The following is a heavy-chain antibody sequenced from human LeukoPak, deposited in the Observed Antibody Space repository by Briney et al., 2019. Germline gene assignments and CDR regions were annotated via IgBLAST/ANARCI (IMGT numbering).Heavy chain of an antibody. D-gene: IGHD6-13*01. J-gene: IGHJ4*02. Sequence: GGSLRLSCAASGFTFSSYAMSWVRQAPGKGLEWVSAISGSGGSTYYADSVKGRFTISRDNSKNTLYLQMNSLRAEDTAVYYCAKDHPTSLTAAAGPVDYWGQGTLVTVSS. CDR3: AKDHPTSLTAAAGPVDY. CDR2: ISGSGGST. V-gene: IGHV3-23*01. CDR1: GFTFSSYA.